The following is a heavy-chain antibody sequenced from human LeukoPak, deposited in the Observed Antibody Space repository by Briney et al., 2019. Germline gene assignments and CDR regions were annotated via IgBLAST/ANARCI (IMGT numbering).Heavy chain of an antibody. D-gene: IGHD5-18*01. Sequence: GGSLRLSCATSQFNFNKFGMTWVRQAPGKGLEWVSSISGNGGSTQYADSVKGRFTISRDNSKNTLYLQMNSLRAEDTAVYYCARDGRYSYGYDYWGQGTLVTVSS. CDR1: QFNFNKFG. CDR2: ISGNGGST. J-gene: IGHJ4*02. V-gene: IGHV3-23*01. CDR3: ARDGRYSYGYDY.